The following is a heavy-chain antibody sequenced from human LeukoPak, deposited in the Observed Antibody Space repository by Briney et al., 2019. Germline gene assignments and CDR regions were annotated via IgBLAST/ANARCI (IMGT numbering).Heavy chain of an antibody. Sequence: PGGSLRLSCAASGFTVSSNYMSWVRQAPGKGLEWVSLIYSGGSTYYADSVKGRSTISRDNSKNTLYLQMNSLSADDTAVYYCARGRFSSGWHFDYWGQGTLVSVSS. CDR1: GFTVSSNY. D-gene: IGHD6-19*01. CDR2: IYSGGST. J-gene: IGHJ4*02. CDR3: ARGRFSSGWHFDY. V-gene: IGHV3-53*01.